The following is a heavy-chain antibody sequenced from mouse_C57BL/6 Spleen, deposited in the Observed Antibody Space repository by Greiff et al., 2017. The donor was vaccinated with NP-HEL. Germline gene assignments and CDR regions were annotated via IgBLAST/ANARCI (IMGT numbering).Heavy chain of an antibody. CDR3: ARLGRHYYYGTGFAY. Sequence: VQLQESGAELMKPGASVKLSCKASGYTFTGYWIEWVKQRPGHGLEWIGKILPGSGSTNYNEKFKGKATFTADTSTNTAYMQLSSLTTEDSAIYYCARLGRHYYYGTGFAYWGQGTLVTVSA. D-gene: IGHD1-1*01. CDR2: ILPGSGST. J-gene: IGHJ3*01. V-gene: IGHV1-9*01. CDR1: GYTFTGYW.